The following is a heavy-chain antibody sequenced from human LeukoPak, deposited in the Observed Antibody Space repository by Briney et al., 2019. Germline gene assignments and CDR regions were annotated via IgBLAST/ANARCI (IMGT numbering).Heavy chain of an antibody. D-gene: IGHD6-13*01. CDR2: IKQDGSEK. Sequence: GGSLRLPCAASGFSFSTYWMSWVRQAPGKGLEWVANIKQDGSEKYYVDSAKGRFIISRDNAKNSLYLQMNSLRAEDTAVYYCATDLGSSRPNFWGQGILVTVSS. V-gene: IGHV3-7*01. CDR3: ATDLGSSRPNF. J-gene: IGHJ4*02. CDR1: GFSFSTYW.